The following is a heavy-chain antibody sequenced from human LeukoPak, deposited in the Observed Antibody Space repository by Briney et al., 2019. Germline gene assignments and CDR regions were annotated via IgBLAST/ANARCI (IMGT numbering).Heavy chain of an antibody. Sequence: GGSLRLSCVGSGFIFSDYYMSWIRQAPGKGLEWVSYISSSGSTIYYADSVKGRFTISRDNAKNSLYLQMNSLRAEDTAVYYCARDGSYYDILTGLYYYYGMDVWGQGTTVTVSS. CDR3: ARDGSYYDILTGLYYYYGMDV. CDR2: ISSSGSTI. D-gene: IGHD3-9*01. V-gene: IGHV3-11*01. CDR1: GFIFSDYY. J-gene: IGHJ6*02.